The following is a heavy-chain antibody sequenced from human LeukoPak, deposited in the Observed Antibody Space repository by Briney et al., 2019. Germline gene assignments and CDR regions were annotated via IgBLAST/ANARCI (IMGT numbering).Heavy chain of an antibody. J-gene: IGHJ3*02. V-gene: IGHV4-4*08. CDR2: IYTSGST. Sequence: SETLSLTCTVSGGSISSYYWSWIRQPAGKGLEWIGCIYTSGSTYYNPSLKSRVTISVDTSKNQFSLKLSSVTAADTAVYYCARPASTYYYDSSGYYVDAFDIWGQGTMVTVSS. D-gene: IGHD3-22*01. CDR1: GGSISSYY. CDR3: ARPASTYYYDSSGYYVDAFDI.